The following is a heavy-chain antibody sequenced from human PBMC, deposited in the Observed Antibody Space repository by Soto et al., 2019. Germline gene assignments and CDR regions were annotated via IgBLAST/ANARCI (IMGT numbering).Heavy chain of an antibody. Sequence: QVQLVQSGAEVKKPGASVKVSCKASGYTFTSYDINWVRQATGQGLEWMGWMNPNSGNTGYAQKFQGRVTMTRNTSISTAYLELSSLRSEDTAVYYCARGLYEDSSYRYAFDYWGQGTLVTVSS. CDR1: GYTFTSYD. J-gene: IGHJ4*02. CDR3: ARGLYEDSSYRYAFDY. D-gene: IGHD6-6*01. CDR2: MNPNSGNT. V-gene: IGHV1-8*01.